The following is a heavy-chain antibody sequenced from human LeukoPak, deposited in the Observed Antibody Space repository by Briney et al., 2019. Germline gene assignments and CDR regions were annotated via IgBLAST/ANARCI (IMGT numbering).Heavy chain of an antibody. CDR2: ISWNSGSI. V-gene: IGHV3-9*01. CDR1: GFTFDDYA. D-gene: IGHD6-6*01. J-gene: IGHJ4*02. Sequence: PGRSLRLSCAASGFTFDDYAMHWVRQAPGKGLEWVSGISWNSGSIGYADSVKGRFTISRDNAKNSLYLQMNSLRAEDTALYYCAKGVAARPGVGFDYWGQGTLVTVSS. CDR3: AKGVAARPGVGFDY.